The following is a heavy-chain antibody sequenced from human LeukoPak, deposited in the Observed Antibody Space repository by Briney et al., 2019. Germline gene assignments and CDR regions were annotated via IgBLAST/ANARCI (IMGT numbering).Heavy chain of an antibody. D-gene: IGHD3-10*01. CDR3: ARVLELSGMDV. CDR1: GFTFSSYD. Sequence: GGSLRLSCAASGFTFSSYDMDWVRQATGQGLEWVSAIGTAGDTYYPGSVKGRFTISRENAKNSLYLQMNSLRAGDTAVYYCARVLELSGMDVWGQGTTVTVSS. V-gene: IGHV3-13*01. J-gene: IGHJ6*02. CDR2: IGTAGDT.